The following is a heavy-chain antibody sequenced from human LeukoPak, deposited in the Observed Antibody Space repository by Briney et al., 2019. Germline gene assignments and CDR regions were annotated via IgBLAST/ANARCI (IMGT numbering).Heavy chain of an antibody. Sequence: ASVKVSCKASGYSFSTCDINWVRQAAGQGLEWMGWMNPNSGNTGYAQKFQGRVTMTRDTSISTAYMELSSLGSEDTAVYYCARVGGEQWLVFSYWGQGTLVTVSS. J-gene: IGHJ4*02. CDR1: GYSFSTCD. V-gene: IGHV1-8*01. CDR2: MNPNSGNT. CDR3: ARVGGEQWLVFSY. D-gene: IGHD6-19*01.